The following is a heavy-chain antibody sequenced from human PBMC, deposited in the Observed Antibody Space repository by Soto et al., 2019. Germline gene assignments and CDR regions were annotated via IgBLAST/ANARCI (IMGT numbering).Heavy chain of an antibody. CDR3: ARVLRDTAMGWYYYYGMDV. D-gene: IGHD5-18*01. J-gene: IGHJ6*02. CDR1: GGSISSGGYS. CDR2: IYHSGST. Sequence: PSETLSLTCAVSGGSISSGGYSWSWIRQPPGKGLEWIGYIYHSGSTYYNPSLKSRVTISVDRSKNQFSLKLSSVTAADTAVYYCARVLRDTAMGWYYYYGMDVWGQGTTVTVSS. V-gene: IGHV4-30-2*01.